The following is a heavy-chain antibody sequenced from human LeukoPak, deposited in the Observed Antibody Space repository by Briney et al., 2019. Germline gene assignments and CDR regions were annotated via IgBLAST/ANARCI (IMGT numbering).Heavy chain of an antibody. J-gene: IGHJ5*02. CDR3: ARPHSDYCSGGSCYPWNWFDP. V-gene: IGHV4-39*01. CDR2: IYYSGST. CDR1: GGSISSSSYY. Sequence: SETLSLTCTVSGGSISSSSYYWGWIRRPPGKGLEWNGSIYYSGSTYYNPSLKSRVTISVDTSKNQFSLKLSSVTAADTAVYYCARPHSDYCSGGSCYPWNWFDPWGQGTLVTVSS. D-gene: IGHD2-15*01.